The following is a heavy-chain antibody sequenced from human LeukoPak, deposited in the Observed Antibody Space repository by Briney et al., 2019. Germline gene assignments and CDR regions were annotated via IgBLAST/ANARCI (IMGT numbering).Heavy chain of an antibody. J-gene: IGHJ4*02. CDR1: GFTFSSYA. CDR2: ISPDGGNT. V-gene: IGHV3-64D*06. CDR3: VPKGTEGY. Sequence: PGGSLRLSCSASGFTFSSYAMHWVRQAPGKGLEYVSAISPDGGNTYYADSVKGRFSISRDNFKNTLYLQMSSLRPEDTAVYYCVPKGTEGYWGQGTLVTVSS.